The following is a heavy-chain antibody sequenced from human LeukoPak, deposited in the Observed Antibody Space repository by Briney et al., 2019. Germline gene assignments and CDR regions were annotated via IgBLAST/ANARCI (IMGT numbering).Heavy chain of an antibody. CDR2: IYSGGST. J-gene: IGHJ1*01. CDR1: GFTVSSNY. V-gene: IGHV3-53*01. CDR3: ARVSTVGYYFQH. D-gene: IGHD2-2*03. Sequence: GGSLRLSCAASGFTVSSNYMSWVRQAPGKGLEWVSVIYSGGSTYYADSVKGRFTISRDNSKNTLYLQMNSLRAEDTAVYYCARVSTVGYYFQHWGQGTLVTVSS.